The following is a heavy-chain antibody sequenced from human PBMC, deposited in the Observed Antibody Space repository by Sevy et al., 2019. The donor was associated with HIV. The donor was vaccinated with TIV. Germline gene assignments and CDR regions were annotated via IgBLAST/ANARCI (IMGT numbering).Heavy chain of an antibody. Sequence: TLSLTCAVSGGSISSGGYSWSWIRQPPGKGLEWIGYIYHSGSTYYNPSLKSRVTISVDRSKNQFSLKLSSVTAADTAVYYCARYYYDSSGYYSGTKGYYYYMDVWGKGTTVTVSS. CDR1: GGSISSGGYS. CDR3: ARYYYDSSGYYSGTKGYYYYMDV. CDR2: IYHSGST. V-gene: IGHV4-30-2*01. J-gene: IGHJ6*03. D-gene: IGHD3-22*01.